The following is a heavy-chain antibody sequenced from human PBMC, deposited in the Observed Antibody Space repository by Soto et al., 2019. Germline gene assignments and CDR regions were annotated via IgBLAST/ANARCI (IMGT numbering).Heavy chain of an antibody. J-gene: IGHJ4*02. Sequence: PGGSLRLSCAASGFTFSSYAMSWVRQAPGKGLEWVPAISGSGGSTYYADSVKGRFTISRDNSKNTLYLQMNSLRAEDTAVYYCAKGPAVAGDFDYWGQGTLVTVSS. V-gene: IGHV3-23*01. CDR2: ISGSGGST. CDR1: GFTFSSYA. D-gene: IGHD6-19*01. CDR3: AKGPAVAGDFDY.